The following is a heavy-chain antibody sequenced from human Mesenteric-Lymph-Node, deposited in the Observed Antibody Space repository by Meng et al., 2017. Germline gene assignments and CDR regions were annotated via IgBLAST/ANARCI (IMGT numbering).Heavy chain of an antibody. CDR1: GGTFSSYA. D-gene: IGHD3-10*01. V-gene: IGHV1-2*02. Sequence: ASVKVSCKASGGTFSSYAISWVRQAPGQGLEWMGWINPNSGGTNYAQKFQGRVTMTRDTSISTAYMELSRLRSDDTAVYYCARRMVRGVVNWFDPWGQGTLVTVSS. CDR2: INPNSGGT. CDR3: ARRMVRGVVNWFDP. J-gene: IGHJ5*02.